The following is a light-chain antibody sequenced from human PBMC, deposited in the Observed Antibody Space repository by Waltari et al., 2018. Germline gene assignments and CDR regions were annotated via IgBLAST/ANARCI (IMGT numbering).Light chain of an antibody. CDR2: GAS. J-gene: IGKJ2*01. CDR1: QSISDS. Sequence: DIQMTQSPSSLSASVGDRVTITCRTSQSISDSLNWYQQQPGKAPRLLIYGASSLQSGVPLRFSGSGSGTEFTLTISSLQAADVAVYYCQQCYSTPYTFGQGTKLEIK. V-gene: IGKV1-39*01. CDR3: QQCYSTPYT.